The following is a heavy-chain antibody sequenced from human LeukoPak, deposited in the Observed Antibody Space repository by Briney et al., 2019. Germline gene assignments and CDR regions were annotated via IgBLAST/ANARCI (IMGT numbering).Heavy chain of an antibody. Sequence: PSETLSLTCTVSGGSISSSSYYWGWLRQPPGTGLEWIGSIYYSGSTYYNPSLKSRVTISVDTSKNQFSLKLSSVTAADTAVYYCARHSYYDSSPDYWGQGTLVTVSS. V-gene: IGHV4-39*01. CDR3: ARHSYYDSSPDY. CDR1: GGSISSSSYY. CDR2: IYYSGST. D-gene: IGHD3-22*01. J-gene: IGHJ4*02.